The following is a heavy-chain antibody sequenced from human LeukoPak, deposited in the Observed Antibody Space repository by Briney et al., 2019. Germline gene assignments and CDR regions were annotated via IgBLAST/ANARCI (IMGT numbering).Heavy chain of an antibody. CDR2: IYSGGST. Sequence: GGSLRLSCAASGFTLSSNYMSWLRQAPGKGLEWVSVIYSGGSTYYADSLKGRFTISRDNSKNTLYLQLSSLSAEDTAVYYCARPPLGFGGNSDYWGQGTLVTVSS. V-gene: IGHV3-53*01. D-gene: IGHD4-23*01. CDR3: ARPPLGFGGNSDY. J-gene: IGHJ4*02. CDR1: GFTLSSNY.